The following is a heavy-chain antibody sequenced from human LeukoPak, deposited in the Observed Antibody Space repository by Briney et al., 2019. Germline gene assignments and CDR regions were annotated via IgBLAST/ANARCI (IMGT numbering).Heavy chain of an antibody. V-gene: IGHV5-51*01. CDR3: ARHVTGRSPGGFDI. J-gene: IGHJ3*02. CDR1: GYSFTNYW. Sequence: GESLKISCKGSGYSFTNYWIGWVRQIPGKGLEWMGIIHPGDSDTRYSPSFLGQVIISADKSISTAYLQWTSLKASDTAMYYCARHVTGRSPGGFDIWGQGTMVPVSS. CDR2: IHPGDSDT. D-gene: IGHD2-15*01.